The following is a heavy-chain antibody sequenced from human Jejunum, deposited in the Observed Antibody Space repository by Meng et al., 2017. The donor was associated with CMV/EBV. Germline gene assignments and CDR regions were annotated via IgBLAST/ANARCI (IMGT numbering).Heavy chain of an antibody. D-gene: IGHD1-26*01. CDR3: ARVEVGITSGDY. V-gene: IGHV1-18*01. J-gene: IGHJ4*02. Sequence: QILLGPAGGEEMQPGASVKVSCKSSGYSFTSFGVNWVRQAPEQGLEWMGWISPNNGNANYAQRFHGRVIMTTDTSTSTAYMELRSLRSDDTAVYYCARVEVGITSGDYWGQGTLVTVSS. CDR1: GYSFTSFG. CDR2: ISPNNGNA.